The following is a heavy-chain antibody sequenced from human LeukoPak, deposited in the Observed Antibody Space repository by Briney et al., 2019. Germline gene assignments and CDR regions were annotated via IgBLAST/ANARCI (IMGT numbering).Heavy chain of an antibody. J-gene: IGHJ4*02. CDR3: ARDFTYGSGSYFNFDY. V-gene: IGHV3-30*19. D-gene: IGHD3-10*01. CDR1: GFSFSNYG. Sequence: GGSLRLSCAASGFSFSNYGVHWVRQAPGKGLEWVAVISYDGSNKYYADSVKGRFTISRDNSKNTLYLQMNSLRAEDTAVYYCARDFTYGSGSYFNFDYWGQGTLVTVSS. CDR2: ISYDGSNK.